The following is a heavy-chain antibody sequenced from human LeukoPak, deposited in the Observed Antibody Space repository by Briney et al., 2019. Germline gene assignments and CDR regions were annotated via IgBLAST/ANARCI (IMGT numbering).Heavy chain of an antibody. V-gene: IGHV4-34*01. J-gene: IGHJ4*02. CDR2: INHSGST. Sequence: PSETLSLTCAVYGGSFSGYYWSWIRQPPGKGLEWIGEINHSGSTNYNPSLKSRVTISVDTSKNQFSLKLSSVTAADTAVYYCARGTGIVGATPTFDYWGQGTLVTVSS. CDR1: GGSFSGYY. D-gene: IGHD1-26*01. CDR3: ARGTGIVGATPTFDY.